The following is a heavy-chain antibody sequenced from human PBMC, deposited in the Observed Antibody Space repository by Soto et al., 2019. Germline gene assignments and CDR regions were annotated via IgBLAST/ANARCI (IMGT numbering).Heavy chain of an antibody. D-gene: IGHD3-9*01. CDR3: TSLTY. Sequence: PGGSLRLSCAASGFAFSNAWMTWVRQAPGKGLEWVGLIKSNRDGGTAGYAAPVKGRFTISRADSIDTLYLQMDSLKTEDSAVYYCTSLTYWGQGALVTVSS. V-gene: IGHV3-15*01. CDR2: IKSNRDGGTA. J-gene: IGHJ4*02. CDR1: GFAFSNAW.